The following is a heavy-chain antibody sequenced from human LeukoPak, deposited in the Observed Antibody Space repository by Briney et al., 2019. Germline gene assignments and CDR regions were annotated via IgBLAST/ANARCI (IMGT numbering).Heavy chain of an antibody. CDR1: GFTFSSYA. CDR3: ARGGWEGFHFDY. CDR2: ISGSGGST. V-gene: IGHV3-23*01. J-gene: IGHJ4*02. Sequence: GGSLRLSCAASGFTFSSYAMSWVRQAPGKGLEWVSAISGSGGSTYYADSVKGRFTISRDNSKNTLYLQMNSLRAEDTAVYYCARGGWEGFHFDYWGQGTLVTVSS. D-gene: IGHD6-19*01.